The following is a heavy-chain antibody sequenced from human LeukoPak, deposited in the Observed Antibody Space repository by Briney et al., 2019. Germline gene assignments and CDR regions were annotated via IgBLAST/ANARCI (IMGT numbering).Heavy chain of an antibody. CDR2: ISYDGSNK. V-gene: IGHV3-30*03. J-gene: IGHJ4*02. Sequence: PGRSLRLSCAASGFTFSSYGMHWVRQAPGKGLEWVAVISYDGSNKYYADSVKGRFTISRDNSKNTLYLQMNSLRAEDTAVYYCARETRGYSSGWYEVDYWGQGTLVTVSS. CDR3: ARETRGYSSGWYEVDY. CDR1: GFTFSSYG. D-gene: IGHD6-19*01.